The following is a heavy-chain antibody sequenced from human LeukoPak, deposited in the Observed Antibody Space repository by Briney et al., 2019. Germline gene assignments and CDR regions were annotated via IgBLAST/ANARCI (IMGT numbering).Heavy chain of an antibody. CDR1: GFTFSGFW. CDR2: ISSSGSTI. CDR3: AELGITMIGGV. V-gene: IGHV3-48*04. D-gene: IGHD3-10*02. Sequence: GGSLRLSCAASGFTFSGFWMHWVRQAPGKGLEWVSYISSSGSTIYYADSVKGRFNISRDNAKNSLYLQMNSLRAEDTAVYYCAELGITMIGGVWGKGTTVTISS. J-gene: IGHJ6*04.